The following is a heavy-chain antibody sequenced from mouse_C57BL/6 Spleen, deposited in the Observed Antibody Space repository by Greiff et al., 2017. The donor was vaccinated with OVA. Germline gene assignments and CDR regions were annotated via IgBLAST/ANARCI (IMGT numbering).Heavy chain of an antibody. CDR2: IYPGDGDT. CDR1: GYAFSSSW. J-gene: IGHJ2*01. Sequence: QVQLKESGPELVKPGASVKISCKASGYAFSSSWMNWVKQRPGKGLEWIGRIYPGDGDTNYNGKFKGKATLTADKSSSTAYMQLSSLTSEDSAVYFCARYYTLCFDYWGQGTTLTVSA. CDR3: ARYYTLCFDY. V-gene: IGHV1-82*01. D-gene: IGHD2-12*01.